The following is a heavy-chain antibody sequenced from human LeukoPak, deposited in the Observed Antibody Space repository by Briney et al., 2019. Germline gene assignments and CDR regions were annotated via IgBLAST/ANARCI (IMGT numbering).Heavy chain of an antibody. J-gene: IGHJ3*02. CDR2: INDDETVT. D-gene: IGHD2-21*02. CDR1: GFSFSSSW. CDR3: AKVGLKGVTTSSAFDI. V-gene: IGHV3-74*03. Sequence: GGSLRLSCGASGFSFSSSWMHWVRQAAGKGLEWVSRINDDETVTTYADSVKGRFTISRDNAKNTLYLQMNSLRAEDTAVYYCAKVGLKGVTTSSAFDIWGQGTMVTVSS.